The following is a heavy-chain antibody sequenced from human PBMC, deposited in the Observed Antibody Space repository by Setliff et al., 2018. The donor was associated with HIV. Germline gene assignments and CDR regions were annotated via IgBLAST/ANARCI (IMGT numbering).Heavy chain of an antibody. V-gene: IGHV1-8*02. CDR2: MNPNSGNT. Sequence: ASVKVSCKASGYTFTSYDINWVRQATGQGLEWMGWMNPNSGNTAYAQKFQGRVTMTRNTSISTAYMELSSLRSEDTAVYYCARDGWGNFWSGYYTHDAFDIWGQGTMVTVSS. CDR1: GYTFTSYD. D-gene: IGHD3-3*01. J-gene: IGHJ3*02. CDR3: ARDGWGNFWSGYYTHDAFDI.